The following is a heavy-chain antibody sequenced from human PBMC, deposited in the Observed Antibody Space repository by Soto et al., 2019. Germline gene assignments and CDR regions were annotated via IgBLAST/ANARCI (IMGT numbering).Heavy chain of an antibody. V-gene: IGHV4-59*01. D-gene: IGHD2-2*01. J-gene: IGHJ6*02. Sequence: SETLSLTCRVSTGSINGYYWNWIRQSPGKGLEWIAFIYSSGSTNYNPSLKSRATISVDRSKNQVSLKLPSVTAADTAVYYCARGKRDSTSWLDVWGQGTTVTVSS. CDR1: TGSINGYY. CDR3: ARGKRDSTSWLDV. CDR2: IYSSGST.